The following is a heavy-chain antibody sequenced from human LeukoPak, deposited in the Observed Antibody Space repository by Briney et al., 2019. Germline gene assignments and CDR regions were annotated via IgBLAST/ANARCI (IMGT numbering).Heavy chain of an antibody. J-gene: IGHJ4*02. V-gene: IGHV3-74*01. Sequence: GGSLRLSCAASGFTFSSNWMYWVRQAPGKGLVWVSRINGDGSITTYADSVKGRFTISRDNAKNTLYLQMNSLRAEDTAVYFCARGNDFWSGYPIDYWGQGTLVTVSS. CDR3: ARGNDFWSGYPIDY. D-gene: IGHD3-3*01. CDR1: GFTFSSNW. CDR2: INGDGSIT.